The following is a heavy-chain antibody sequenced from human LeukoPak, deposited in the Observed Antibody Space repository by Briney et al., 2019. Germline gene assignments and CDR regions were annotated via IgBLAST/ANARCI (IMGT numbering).Heavy chain of an antibody. Sequence: ASVKVSCKASGYTFTSSYMHWVRQAPGQGLEWMGIINPSGGSTSYAQKFQGRVTMTRDMSTSTVYMELSSLRSEDTAVYYCARGGSSWGRLLFHYFDYWGQGTLVTVSS. D-gene: IGHD2-21*02. CDR2: INPSGGST. CDR3: ARGGSSWGRLLFHYFDY. V-gene: IGHV1-46*01. J-gene: IGHJ4*02. CDR1: GYTFTSSY.